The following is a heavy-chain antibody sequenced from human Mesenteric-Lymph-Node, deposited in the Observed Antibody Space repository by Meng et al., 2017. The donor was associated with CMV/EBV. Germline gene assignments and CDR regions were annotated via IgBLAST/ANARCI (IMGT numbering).Heavy chain of an antibody. Sequence: GESLKISCAASGFSFSTYEMNWVRQAPGKGLEWVSYISSSGSTIYYADSVKGRFTISRDNAKKLLFLQMNSLRAEDTAVYYCHTYYYGSGSYRHYYYYGMDVWGQGTTVTVSS. J-gene: IGHJ6*02. D-gene: IGHD3-10*01. CDR3: HTYYYGSGSYRHYYYYGMDV. CDR2: ISSSGSTI. CDR1: GFSFSTYE. V-gene: IGHV3-48*03.